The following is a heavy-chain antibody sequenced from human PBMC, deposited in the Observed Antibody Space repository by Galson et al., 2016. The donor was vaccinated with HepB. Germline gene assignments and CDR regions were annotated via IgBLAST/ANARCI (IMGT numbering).Heavy chain of an antibody. CDR3: AKEFYDYVWGNYRPRPVDY. CDR2: ISGSGGST. J-gene: IGHJ4*02. V-gene: IGHV3-23*01. CDR1: GFTVSSNY. Sequence: SLRLSCAASGFTVSSNYMSWVRQAPGKGLEWVSAISGSGGSTYYADSVKGRFTISRDNSKNTLYLQMNSLRAEDTAVYYCAKEFYDYVWGNYRPRPVDYWGQGTLVTVSS. D-gene: IGHD3-16*02.